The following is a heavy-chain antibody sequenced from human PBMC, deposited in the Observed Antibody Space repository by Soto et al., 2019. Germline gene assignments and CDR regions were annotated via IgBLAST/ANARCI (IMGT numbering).Heavy chain of an antibody. CDR1: GYTFTTYG. CDR2: ISGYNGNT. Sequence: QVQLVQSGAEVKKPGASVKVSCKTSGYTFTTYGVSWVRQAPGLGLEWMGWISGYNGNTNSAPKFQGRVSMTTDTTTSTAYMELRRLRSDDTTVYYCAGVERPYGSGDNCEHYFDSWAQGTMITVSS. D-gene: IGHD2-15*01. J-gene: IGHJ4*02. V-gene: IGHV1-18*01. CDR3: AGVERPYGSGDNCEHYFDS.